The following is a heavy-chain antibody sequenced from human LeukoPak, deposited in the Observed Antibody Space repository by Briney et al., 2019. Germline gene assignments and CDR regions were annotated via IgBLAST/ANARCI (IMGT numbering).Heavy chain of an antibody. CDR3: AREIVAGTFDS. CDR2: IGSSDNRI. J-gene: IGHJ4*02. V-gene: IGHV3-11*01. CDR1: GFTLNDYY. D-gene: IGHD6-19*01. Sequence: GGPLRLSCAASGFTLNDYYMSWIRQAPGKGLEWVSDIGSSDNRISYADSVKGRFTISRDIAKNSLYLQVNSLRAEDTAVYYCAREIVAGTFDSWGQGTLVTVSS.